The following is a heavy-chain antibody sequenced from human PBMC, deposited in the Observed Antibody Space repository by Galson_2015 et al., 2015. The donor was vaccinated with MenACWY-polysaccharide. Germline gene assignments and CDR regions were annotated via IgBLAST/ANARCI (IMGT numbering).Heavy chain of an antibody. D-gene: IGHD4-11*01. Sequence: QSGAEVKKPGASVRVSCKASGYTFTNHFITWVRQAPGQGLEWMGWISGNDGDTDYAQKFQGRVTMTTDTSTSTVYMDLRSLKSDDTAIYYCASSSSNYDYYSYLWGRGTLVTVSS. V-gene: IGHV1-18*01. CDR2: ISGNDGDT. CDR3: ASSSSNYDYYSYL. CDR1: GYTFTNHF. J-gene: IGHJ2*01.